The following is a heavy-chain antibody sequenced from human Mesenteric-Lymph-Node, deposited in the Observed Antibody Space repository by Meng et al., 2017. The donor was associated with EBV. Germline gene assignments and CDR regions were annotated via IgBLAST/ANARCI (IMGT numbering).Heavy chain of an antibody. V-gene: IGHV3-74*01. D-gene: IGHD6-19*01. Sequence: QLVESGGGLVQPGGSLSLSCAASGFTFNIYWMDWVRQPPGKGLVWVSRINSDGSMTNYADSVKGRFTISRDNAKNTLYLQMNSLRAEDTAVYYCARDLGNGGYGPLWGQGSLVTVSS. J-gene: IGHJ4*02. CDR2: INSDGSMT. CDR1: GFTFNIYW. CDR3: ARDLGNGGYGPL.